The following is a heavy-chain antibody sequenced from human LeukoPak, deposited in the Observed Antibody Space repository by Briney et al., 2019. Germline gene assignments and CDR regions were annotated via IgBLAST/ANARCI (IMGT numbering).Heavy chain of an antibody. V-gene: IGHV4-39*01. CDR2: FSYGGYT. CDR1: GDSISSNSHY. CDR3: ARQPQREYPYGFGDY. D-gene: IGHD3-10*01. J-gene: IGHJ4*01. Sequence: PSETLSLTCTVYGDSISSNSHYWGWIRQPPGKGLEWIGSFSYGGYTFYDPSLKSRVTISAYTSNNQISLKLTSVTAADTAVYYCARQPQREYPYGFGDYWGQGNLVTVSS.